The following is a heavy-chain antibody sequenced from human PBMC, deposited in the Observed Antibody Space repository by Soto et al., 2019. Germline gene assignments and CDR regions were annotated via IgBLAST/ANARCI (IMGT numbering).Heavy chain of an antibody. Sequence: ASVKVSCKASGYTFTSYGISWVRQAPGQGLEWMGWISAYNGNTNYAQKLQGRVTMTTDTSTSAAYMELRSLRSDDTAVYYCARAAAHPRGLFNFDPWGQGTLVTVSS. D-gene: IGHD6-6*01. CDR2: ISAYNGNT. J-gene: IGHJ5*02. V-gene: IGHV1-18*04. CDR1: GYTFTSYG. CDR3: ARAAAHPRGLFNFDP.